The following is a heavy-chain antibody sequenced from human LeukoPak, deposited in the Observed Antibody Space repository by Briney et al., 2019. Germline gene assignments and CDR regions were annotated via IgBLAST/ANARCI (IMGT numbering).Heavy chain of an antibody. J-gene: IGHJ6*02. D-gene: IGHD6-13*01. CDR3: AGGSVRVGMDV. CDR1: GITFSTSD. Sequence: TGGSLRLSCEASGITFSTSDMHWVRQAPGKGLEWVSVIGTAGDTYYADSVKGRFTISRENAKNSLYLQMNSLRAGDTAVYYCAGGSVRVGMDVWGQGTTVTVSS. CDR2: IGTAGDT. V-gene: IGHV3-13*01.